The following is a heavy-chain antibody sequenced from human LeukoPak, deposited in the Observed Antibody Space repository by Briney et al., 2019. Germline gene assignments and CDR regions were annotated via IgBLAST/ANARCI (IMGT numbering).Heavy chain of an antibody. Sequence: SETLSLTCAVSGYSISSGYYWGWIRQPPGKGLEWIGSIYHSGSTYYNPSLKSRVTISVDTSKNQFSLKLTSVTAADTSLYYCARSTGHYYYYYMGVWGKGTTVTVSS. J-gene: IGHJ6*03. CDR2: IYHSGST. CDR3: ARSTGHYYYYYMGV. V-gene: IGHV4-38-2*01. CDR1: GYSISSGYY. D-gene: IGHD3-9*01.